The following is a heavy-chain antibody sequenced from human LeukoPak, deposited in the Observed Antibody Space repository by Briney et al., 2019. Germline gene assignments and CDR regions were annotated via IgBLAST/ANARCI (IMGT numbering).Heavy chain of an antibody. J-gene: IGHJ5*02. CDR2: TYYRSKWYS. CDR3: ARDRRSSGWYWFDP. Sequence: ASQTLSLTCAISGDSVSSNSAAWNWIRQSPSRGLEWLGRTYYRSKWYSDYAVSVKSRITINPDTSKNQFSLQLNSVTPEDTAVYYCARDRRSSGWYWFDPWGQGTLVTVSS. CDR1: GDSVSSNSAA. V-gene: IGHV6-1*01. D-gene: IGHD6-19*01.